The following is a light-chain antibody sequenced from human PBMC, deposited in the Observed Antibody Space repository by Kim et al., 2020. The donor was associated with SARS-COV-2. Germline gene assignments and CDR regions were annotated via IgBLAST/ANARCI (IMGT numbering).Light chain of an antibody. Sequence: GQKITISCSGTTTNIGSNYVAWYQQHQGRHPNLLIYSNIKRPSGVPDRFSASKSGTSASLAISGLRSEDEADYYCATWDDSLSGVVFGGGTQLTVL. J-gene: IGLJ2*01. CDR1: TTNIGSNY. CDR3: ATWDDSLSGVV. CDR2: SNI. V-gene: IGLV1-47*02.